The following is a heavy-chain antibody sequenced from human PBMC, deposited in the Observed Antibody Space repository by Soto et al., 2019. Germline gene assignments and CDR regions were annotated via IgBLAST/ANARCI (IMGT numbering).Heavy chain of an antibody. CDR1: GGSFSGYY. CDR3: ARNPRIVVVPAALVFYYYGMDV. CDR2: INHSGST. V-gene: IGHV4-34*01. J-gene: IGHJ6*02. D-gene: IGHD2-2*01. Sequence: SETLSLTCAVYGGSFSGYYWSWIRQPPGKGLGWIGEINHSGSTNYNPSLKSRVTISVDTSKNQFSLKLSSVTAADTAVYYCARNPRIVVVPAALVFYYYGMDVWGQGTTVTVSS.